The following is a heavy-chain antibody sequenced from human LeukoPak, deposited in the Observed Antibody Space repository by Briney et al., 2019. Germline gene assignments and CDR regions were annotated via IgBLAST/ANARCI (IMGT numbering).Heavy chain of an antibody. CDR2: IYYSGST. Sequence: PSETLSLTCTVSGGSISSYYWSWIRQPPGKGLEWIGYIYYSGSTNYNPSLKSRVTISVDTSKNQFSLKLSSVTAADTAVYYCARRDESSGYNYFDYWGQGNLVTVSS. V-gene: IGHV4-59*01. J-gene: IGHJ4*02. CDR3: ARRDESSGYNYFDY. D-gene: IGHD3-22*01. CDR1: GGSISSYY.